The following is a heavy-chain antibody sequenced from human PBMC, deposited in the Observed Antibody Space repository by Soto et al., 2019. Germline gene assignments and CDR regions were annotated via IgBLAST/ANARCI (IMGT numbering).Heavy chain of an antibody. CDR3: ASGAMTGTAGLSF. CDR2: INPNSGGT. CDR1: GYTFSGFY. D-gene: IGHD3-9*01. J-gene: IGHJ4*02. V-gene: IGHV1-2*02. Sequence: ASVKVSSKASGYTFSGFYMHWVRQAPGQGLEWMGWINPNSGGTKSAEKFQGRVTLTRDTSISTASMELSRLTSDDTAVYYCASGAMTGTAGLSFWGKETQVTASS.